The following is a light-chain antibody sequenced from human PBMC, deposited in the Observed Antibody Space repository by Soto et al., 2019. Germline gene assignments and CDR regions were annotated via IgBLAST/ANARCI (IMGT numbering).Light chain of an antibody. Sequence: QSARTQPPSASGSPGQSVTISCTGTSSDVGGYNFVSWYQQYPGKAPKLIIYEVTKRPSGVPDRFSASKSGNTASLTVSGLQTDDEADYYCSSYGGSNNFVFGTGTKVTVL. CDR3: SSYGGSNNFV. V-gene: IGLV2-8*01. J-gene: IGLJ1*01. CDR2: EVT. CDR1: SSDVGGYNF.